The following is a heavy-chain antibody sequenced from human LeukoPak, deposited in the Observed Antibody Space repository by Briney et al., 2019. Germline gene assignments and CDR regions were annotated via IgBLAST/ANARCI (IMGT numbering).Heavy chain of an antibody. V-gene: IGHV1-3*01. CDR1: GYTFTSYS. J-gene: IGHJ4*02. D-gene: IGHD3-9*01. CDR2: INAGNVNT. Sequence: ASVKVSCKASGYTFTSYSMHWVRQAPGQRLEWTGWINAGNVNTKYSQKFQGRVTITWDTSASTAYMELSSLRSEDTAVYYCARDPHYDILTGYLDYWGQGTLVTVSS. CDR3: ARDPHYDILTGYLDY.